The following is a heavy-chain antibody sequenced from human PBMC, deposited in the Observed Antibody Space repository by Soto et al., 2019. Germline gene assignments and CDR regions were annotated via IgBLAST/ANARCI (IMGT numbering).Heavy chain of an antibody. CDR3: ARGVYYGSGSLGY. CDR1: GGALVGYY. V-gene: IGHV4-34*01. CDR2: INHSGST. D-gene: IGHD3-10*01. J-gene: IGHJ4*02. Sequence: SETLSLTCAVYGGALVGYYCSCGRHPPWKGLEWIGEINHSGSTNYNPSLKSRDTISVDTSKNQFSLKLSSVTAADTAVYYCARGVYYGSGSLGYWGQGTLVTVSS.